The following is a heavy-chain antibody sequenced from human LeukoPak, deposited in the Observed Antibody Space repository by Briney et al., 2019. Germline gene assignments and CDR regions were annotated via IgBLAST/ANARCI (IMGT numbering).Heavy chain of an antibody. J-gene: IGHJ5*02. D-gene: IGHD2-21*01. CDR3: ARVNSANWFDP. V-gene: IGHV4-59*01. CDR2: IYHSGST. Sequence: SETLSLTCTVSGGSISSYYWSWIRQPPGKGLEWIGSIYHSGSTYYNPSLKSRVTISVDTSKNQFSLKLSSVTAADTAVYYCARVNSANWFDPWGQGTLVTVSS. CDR1: GGSISSYY.